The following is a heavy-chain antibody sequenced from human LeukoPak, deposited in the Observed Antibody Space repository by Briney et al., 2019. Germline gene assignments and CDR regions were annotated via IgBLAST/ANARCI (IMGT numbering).Heavy chain of an antibody. CDR2: IRYDGSNK. CDR3: AKDRYYYDSSGYWRD. D-gene: IGHD3-22*01. CDR1: GFTFSSYG. J-gene: IGHJ4*02. V-gene: IGHV3-30*02. Sequence: PGGSLRLSCAASGFTFSSYGMHWVRQAPGKGLEWVAFIRYDGSNKYYADSVKGRFTISRDNSKNTLYLQMNSLRAEDTAVYYCAKDRYYYDSSGYWRDWGQGTLVTVSS.